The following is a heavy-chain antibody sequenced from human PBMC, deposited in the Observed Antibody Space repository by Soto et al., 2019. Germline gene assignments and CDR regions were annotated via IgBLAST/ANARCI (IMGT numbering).Heavy chain of an antibody. CDR3: AKWSYLDY. CDR2: ISGTDDKT. V-gene: IGHV3-23*01. Sequence: DVQLLESGGGLVQPGGSLRLSCAASGFSFSSYAMSWVRQAPGKGLEWVSTISGTDDKTYYADSVKGRFSISRDTSKNTLYLQMNSLRADDTAVYYCAKWSYLDYWGQGTRVTVSS. CDR1: GFSFSSYA. D-gene: IGHD3-3*01. J-gene: IGHJ4*02.